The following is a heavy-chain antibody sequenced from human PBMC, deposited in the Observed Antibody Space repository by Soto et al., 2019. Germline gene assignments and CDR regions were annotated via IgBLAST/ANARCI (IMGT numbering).Heavy chain of an antibody. Sequence: QVQLQESGPGLVKPSQTLSLTCAVSGVSINAGGYSWNWSRQSPGKALEWMGHIYQSGSTDYKPSLKRPITISVDMSKNDFSLEVPSVTPADTAVYFCARGDYNDYVDFWGQGALVTVSS. D-gene: IGHD4-4*01. CDR1: GVSINAGGYS. CDR2: IYQSGST. V-gene: IGHV4-30-2*06. J-gene: IGHJ4*02. CDR3: ARGDYNDYVDF.